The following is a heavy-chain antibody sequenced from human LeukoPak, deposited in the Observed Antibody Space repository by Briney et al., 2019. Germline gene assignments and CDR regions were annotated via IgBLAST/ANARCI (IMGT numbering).Heavy chain of an antibody. Sequence: SSETLSLTCIVSDASFSSHYWTWIRQPPGKGLEWIGYISYTGSTNYNPSPKSRVTISVDTSKNQFSLKLSSVTAADTAVYYCARDPTTVTKGFDIWGQGTMVTVSS. CDR2: ISYTGST. V-gene: IGHV4-59*11. D-gene: IGHD4-17*01. J-gene: IGHJ3*02. CDR1: DASFSSHY. CDR3: ARDPTTVTKGFDI.